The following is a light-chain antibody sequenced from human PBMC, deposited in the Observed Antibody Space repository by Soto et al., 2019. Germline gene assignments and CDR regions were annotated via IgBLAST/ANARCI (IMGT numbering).Light chain of an antibody. J-gene: IGLJ3*02. Sequence: QSVLTQPPSVSGAPGQGVAISCTGTSSNLGAGHNVHWYQQLPGTVPKLLIYSDTNRPSGVPDRFSASKSGTSAVLAITGLQAEDEADYLCQSYDNSLNGVVFGGGTKLTVL. CDR1: SSNLGAGHN. CDR2: SDT. CDR3: QSYDNSLNGVV. V-gene: IGLV1-40*01.